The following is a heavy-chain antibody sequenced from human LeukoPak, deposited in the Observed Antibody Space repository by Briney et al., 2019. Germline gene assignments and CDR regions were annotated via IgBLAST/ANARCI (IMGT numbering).Heavy chain of an antibody. Sequence: PGGSLRLSCAASGFTFSSYEMNWVRQAPGKGLEWVSYISTSSITIKYADAVKGRFTISRDNDKNSVYLQMNSLRADDTAVYYRARGGSYYWPIDLWGQGTLVTVSS. CDR3: ARGGSYYWPIDL. V-gene: IGHV3-48*01. CDR1: GFTFSSYE. J-gene: IGHJ5*02. CDR2: ISTSSITI. D-gene: IGHD1-26*01.